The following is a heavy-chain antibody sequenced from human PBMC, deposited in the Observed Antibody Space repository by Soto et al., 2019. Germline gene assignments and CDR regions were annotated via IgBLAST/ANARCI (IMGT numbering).Heavy chain of an antibody. CDR1: GGSFSGYY. V-gene: IGHV4-34*01. CDR3: ARSVGGAARRWFDP. CDR2: INHSGST. D-gene: IGHD6-6*01. J-gene: IGHJ5*02. Sequence: SETLSLTCAVYGGSFSGYYWSWIRQPPGKGLEWIGEINHSGSTNYNPSLKSRVTISVDTSKNQFSLKLSSVTAADTAVYYCARSVGGAARRWFDPWGQGTLVTVSS.